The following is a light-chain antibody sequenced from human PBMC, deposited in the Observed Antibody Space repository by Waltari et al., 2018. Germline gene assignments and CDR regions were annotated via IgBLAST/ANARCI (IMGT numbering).Light chain of an antibody. V-gene: IGLV2-23*02. CDR3: CSFATNSIVI. CDR2: EVN. Sequence: QSALTQPASVSGSPGQSITISCSGTGSDVGSYNLVSWYQQQPGNAPKLIIYEVNMRPPGFSDRFSGSKSCVTASLTISGLQAEDEAVYFCCSFATNSIVIFGGGTKLTVL. J-gene: IGLJ2*01. CDR1: GSDVGSYNL.